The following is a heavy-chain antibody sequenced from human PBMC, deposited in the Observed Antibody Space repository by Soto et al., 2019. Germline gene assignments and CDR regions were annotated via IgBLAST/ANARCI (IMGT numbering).Heavy chain of an antibody. CDR2: IIPSFGTA. Sequence: QVQLVQSGAEVKKPGSSVKVSCKASGGTFSSYAISWVRQAPGHGLEWMGGIIPSFGTANYAQKFQGRVTITADESPSTADMELSSLRSEDTAVYYCAISTPGIAVAATRRYFDYGGQGTLVTVSS. D-gene: IGHD6-19*01. V-gene: IGHV1-69*01. J-gene: IGHJ4*02. CDR3: AISTPGIAVAATRRYFDY. CDR1: GGTFSSYA.